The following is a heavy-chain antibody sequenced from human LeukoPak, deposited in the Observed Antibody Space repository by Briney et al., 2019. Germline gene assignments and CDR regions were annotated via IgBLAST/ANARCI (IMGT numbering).Heavy chain of an antibody. Sequence: GASVKVSCKASGYTFTSYGISWVRQAPGQGLEWMGWISADNGNTNYAQKLQGRVTMTTDTSTSTAYMELRSLRSDDTAVYYCARVGLGCSSTCCSNDYWGQGTLVTVSS. D-gene: IGHD2-2*01. CDR2: ISADNGNT. J-gene: IGHJ4*02. CDR3: ARVGLGCSSTCCSNDY. CDR1: GYTFTSYG. V-gene: IGHV1-18*01.